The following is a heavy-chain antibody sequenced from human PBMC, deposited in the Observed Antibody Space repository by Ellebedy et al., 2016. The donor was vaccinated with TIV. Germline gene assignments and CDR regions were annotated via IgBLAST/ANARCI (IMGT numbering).Heavy chain of an antibody. CDR3: ARDLIIYYGSGIHVSHAFDI. CDR1: GGSISSGGYY. J-gene: IGHJ3*02. CDR2: IYYSGST. V-gene: IGHV4-31*03. D-gene: IGHD3-10*01. Sequence: SETLSLTCTVSGGSISSGGYYWSWIRQHPGKGLEWIGYIYYSGSTYYNPSLKSRVTISVDTSKNQFSLKLSSVTAADTAVYYCARDLIIYYGSGIHVSHAFDIWGQGTMVTVSS.